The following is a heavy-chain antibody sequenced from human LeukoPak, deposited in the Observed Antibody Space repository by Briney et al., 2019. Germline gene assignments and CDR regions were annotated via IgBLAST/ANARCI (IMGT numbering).Heavy chain of an antibody. V-gene: IGHV3-11*01. J-gene: IGHJ4*02. CDR2: ISSSGSAI. CDR1: GFTFSDYY. CDR3: ARYFGSSEYYFDY. D-gene: IGHD6-6*01. Sequence: GGSLRLSCAASGFTFSDYYMSWIRQAPGKGLEWVSYISSSGSAIYYADSVKGRFTISRDNAKNSLYLQMNSLRAEDTAVYYRARYFGSSEYYFDYWGQGTLVTVSS.